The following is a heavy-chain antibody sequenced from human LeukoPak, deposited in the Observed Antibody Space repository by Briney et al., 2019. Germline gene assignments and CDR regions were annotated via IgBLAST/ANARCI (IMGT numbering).Heavy chain of an antibody. CDR2: ISDTGATT. V-gene: IGHV3-23*01. J-gene: IGHJ4*02. CDR1: GFTFSSYA. CDR3: AKDTSIGRYCTNGVCSPFDY. Sequence: GGSLRLSCAGSGFTFSSYAMSWVRQAPGKGLERVSAISDTGATTYDADSVKGRFTISRDNSRSTLYLQMNSLRAEDTALYYCAKDTSIGRYCTNGVCSPFDYWGQGTLVTVSS. D-gene: IGHD2-8*01.